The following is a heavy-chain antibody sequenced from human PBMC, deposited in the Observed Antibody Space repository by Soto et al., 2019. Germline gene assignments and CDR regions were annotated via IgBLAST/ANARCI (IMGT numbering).Heavy chain of an antibody. Sequence: QVQLVQSGAEVKKPGASVKVSCKASGYTFTSYYMHWVRQAPGQGLEWMGIINPSSGSTSYAQKFQGRVPMTRDTSTSTVYMELSSLRSEDTAVYYCARDTEAAAPGAYWGQGTLVTVSS. V-gene: IGHV1-46*01. CDR3: ARDTEAAAPGAY. J-gene: IGHJ4*02. CDR2: INPSSGST. CDR1: GYTFTSYY. D-gene: IGHD6-13*01.